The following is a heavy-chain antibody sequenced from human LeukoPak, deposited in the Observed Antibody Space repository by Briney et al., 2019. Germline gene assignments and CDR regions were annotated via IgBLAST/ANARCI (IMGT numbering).Heavy chain of an antibody. CDR1: GGSISSYR. CDR2: NSYSGST. J-gene: IGHJ4*02. D-gene: IGHD2-2*03. CDR3: ARWMGHFDF. V-gene: IGHV4-59*08. Sequence: SETLSLTCTVSGGSISSYRWTWIRQPPGKGLEWIGHNSYSGSTNYNPSLKSRVTISVDMSKNQFSLRLRSVTAADTAVYYCARWMGHFDFWGQGTLVTASS.